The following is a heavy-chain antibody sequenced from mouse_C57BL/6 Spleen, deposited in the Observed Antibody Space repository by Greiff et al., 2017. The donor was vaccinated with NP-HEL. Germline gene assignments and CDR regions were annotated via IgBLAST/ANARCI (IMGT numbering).Heavy chain of an antibody. CDR1: GYTFTDYN. CDR2: INPNNGGT. J-gene: IGHJ3*01. Sequence: EVQLQQSGPELVKPGASVKIPCKASGYTFTDYNMDWVKQSHGKSLEWIGDINPNNGGTIYNQKFKGKATLTVDKSSSTAYMELRSLTSEDTAVYYCARGDYYGSSYVGFAYWGKGTLVTVSA. V-gene: IGHV1-18*01. CDR3: ARGDYYGSSYVGFAY. D-gene: IGHD1-1*01.